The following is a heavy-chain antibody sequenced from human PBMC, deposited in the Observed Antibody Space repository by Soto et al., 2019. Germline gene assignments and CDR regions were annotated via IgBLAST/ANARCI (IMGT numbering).Heavy chain of an antibody. V-gene: IGHV4-34*01. CDR2: INHSGST. CDR3: ATEGTTSDYYYGMDV. J-gene: IGHJ6*04. Sequence: SETLSLTCAVYGGSFSGYYWSWIRQPPGKGLEWIGEINHSGSTNYNPSLKSRVTISVDTSKNQFSLKLSSVTAADTAVYYCATEGTTSDYYYGMDVWGEGTTVTVSS. D-gene: IGHD1-7*01. CDR1: GGSFSGYY.